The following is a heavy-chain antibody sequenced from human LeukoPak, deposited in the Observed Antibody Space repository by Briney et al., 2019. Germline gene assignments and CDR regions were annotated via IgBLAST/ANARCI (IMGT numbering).Heavy chain of an antibody. Sequence: WASVKVSCKASGYTFTSYGISWVRQAPGQGLEWMGWISAYNGNTNYAQKLQGRVTMTTDTSTGIAYMELRSLRSDDTAVYYCARLGEYSSGWYLVYWGQGTLVTVSS. CDR2: ISAYNGNT. CDR3: ARLGEYSSGWYLVY. V-gene: IGHV1-18*01. CDR1: GYTFTSYG. J-gene: IGHJ4*02. D-gene: IGHD6-19*01.